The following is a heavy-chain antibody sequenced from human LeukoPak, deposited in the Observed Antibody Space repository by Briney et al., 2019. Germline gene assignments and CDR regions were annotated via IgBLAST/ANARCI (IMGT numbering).Heavy chain of an antibody. J-gene: IGHJ4*02. CDR2: VSPPGGGT. CDR3: ARDLAWGAFDY. D-gene: IGHD7-27*01. Sequence: PGGTLRLSCVASGFSFSYHGMNWDRLAPGKGLEWVSGVSPPGGGTYYADSVKGRFTISRDDSRNTLSLQMNSLRVEDTAVYYCARDLAWGAFDYWGQGILVAVSS. V-gene: IGHV3-23*01. CDR1: GFSFSYHG.